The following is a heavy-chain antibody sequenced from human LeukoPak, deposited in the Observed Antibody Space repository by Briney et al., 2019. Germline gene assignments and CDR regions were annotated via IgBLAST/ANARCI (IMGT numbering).Heavy chain of an antibody. CDR1: GFTFSSYE. D-gene: IGHD3-16*01. J-gene: IGHJ4*02. Sequence: PGGSLRLSCAASGFTFSSYEMNWVRQAPGKGLEWVSYISSSGSTIYYADSVKGRFTISRDNAKNSLYLQMNSLRAEDTAVYYCARVRSGGALDYWGQGTLVTVSS. CDR3: ARVRSGGALDY. V-gene: IGHV3-48*03. CDR2: ISSSGSTI.